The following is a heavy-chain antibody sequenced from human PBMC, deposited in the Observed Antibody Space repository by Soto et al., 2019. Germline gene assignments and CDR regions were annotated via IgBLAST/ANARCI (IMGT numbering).Heavy chain of an antibody. Sequence: EVQLVESGGGLVQPGGSLRLSCSASGFTFSSYDMHWVRQGTGKGLEWVSAIGTTGDTYYAGSVKVRFTISRENAKNSLYLQMNSLRAGDTAIYFCARAIGPTLFDYWGQGTLVTVSS. D-gene: IGHD3-22*01. CDR1: GFTFSSYD. V-gene: IGHV3-13*04. CDR3: ARAIGPTLFDY. CDR2: IGTTGDT. J-gene: IGHJ4*02.